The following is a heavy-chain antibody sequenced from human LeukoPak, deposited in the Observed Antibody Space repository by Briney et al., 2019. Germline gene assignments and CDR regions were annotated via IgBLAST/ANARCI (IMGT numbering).Heavy chain of an antibody. Sequence: GGSLRLSCAASRFTFSKYWMPWVRQAPGRGLEWVGNINQDGSEINYVDSVKGRFTISRDNAETSLYLQMNSLRAEDTAIYYCARDRHINSWSNDRFDYWGQGALVTVSS. D-gene: IGHD6-13*01. V-gene: IGHV3-7*01. J-gene: IGHJ4*02. CDR3: ARDRHINSWSNDRFDY. CDR2: INQDGSEI. CDR1: RFTFSKYW.